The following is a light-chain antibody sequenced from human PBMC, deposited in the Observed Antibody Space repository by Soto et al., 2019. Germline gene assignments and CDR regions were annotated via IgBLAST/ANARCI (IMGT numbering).Light chain of an antibody. J-gene: IGLJ3*02. CDR1: SSNIGNNY. CDR2: DNN. Sequence: QSVLTQPPSVSAATRQNVTISCSGSSSNIGNNYVSWYQQLPGTAPKPLIHDNNIRPSGIPDRFSGSKSGTSATLGITGLQTGDEADYYCGTWDSSLIAEVFGGGTKVTVL. CDR3: GTWDSSLIAEV. V-gene: IGLV1-51*01.